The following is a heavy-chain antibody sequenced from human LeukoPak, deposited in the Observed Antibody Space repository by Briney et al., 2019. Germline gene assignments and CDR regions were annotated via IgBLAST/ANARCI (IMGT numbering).Heavy chain of an antibody. J-gene: IGHJ6*02. V-gene: IGHV3-23*01. Sequence: GGSLRLSCAASGFTFSSYAMSWVRQAPGKGLEWVSAISGSGGSTYYADSVKGRFTISRDNSKNTLYLQMNSLRAEDTAVYYCAKVNSVPLYYYGMDVWGQGTTVTVSS. D-gene: IGHD4-23*01. CDR2: ISGSGGST. CDR3: AKVNSVPLYYYGMDV. CDR1: GFTFSSYA.